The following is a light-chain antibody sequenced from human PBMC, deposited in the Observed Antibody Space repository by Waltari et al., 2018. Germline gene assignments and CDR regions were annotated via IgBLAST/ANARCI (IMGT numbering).Light chain of an antibody. CDR3: QQYNNWPYT. Sequence: DIVMTQSPATLSVSPGERATLSCRASQSVSSNLAWYQQKLGQAPRLLIYGASTRATGIPARFSGSGSGTEFTLTISSMQSEDFAVYYCQQYNNWPYTFGQGTKLEIK. CDR1: QSVSSN. J-gene: IGKJ2*01. CDR2: GAS. V-gene: IGKV3-15*01.